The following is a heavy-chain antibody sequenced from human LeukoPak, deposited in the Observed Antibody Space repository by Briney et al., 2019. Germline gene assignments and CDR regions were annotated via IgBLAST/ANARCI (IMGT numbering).Heavy chain of an antibody. CDR2: ISWNSGSI. J-gene: IGHJ4*02. Sequence: GRSLRLSCAASGFTFDDYAMHWVLQAPGKGLEWVSGISWNSGSIGYADSVKGRFTISRDNAKNSLYLQMNSLRAEDTALYYCAKGRYSSGWYYFDYWGQGTLVTVSS. CDR1: GFTFDDYA. V-gene: IGHV3-9*01. D-gene: IGHD6-19*01. CDR3: AKGRYSSGWYYFDY.